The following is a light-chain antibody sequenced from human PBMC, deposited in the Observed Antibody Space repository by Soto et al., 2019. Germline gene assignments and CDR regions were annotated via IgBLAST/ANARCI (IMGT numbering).Light chain of an antibody. CDR1: QSVSSSY. Sequence: EIVLTPSQGTLSFSPVERATLSCSASQSVSSSYLAWYQQKPGQAPRLLIYGASSRATGIPDRFSGSGSRTDFTLTISRLEPEDFAVYYCQQYGSSPRTFGQGTKVDIK. CDR2: GAS. V-gene: IGKV3-20*01. CDR3: QQYGSSPRT. J-gene: IGKJ1*01.